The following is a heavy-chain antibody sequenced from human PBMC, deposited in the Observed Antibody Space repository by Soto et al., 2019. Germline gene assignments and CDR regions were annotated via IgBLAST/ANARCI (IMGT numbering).Heavy chain of an antibody. D-gene: IGHD2-15*01. CDR1: GGSISSYY. CDR3: ARERTPLTYCSGGSCYQGPNYFDY. Sequence: PSETLSLTCTVSGGSISSYYWSWIRQPPGKGLEWIGYIYYSGSTNYNPSLKSRVTISVDTSKNQFSLKLSSVTAADTAVYYCARERTPLTYCSGGSCYQGPNYFDYWGQGTLVTVSS. J-gene: IGHJ4*02. V-gene: IGHV4-59*01. CDR2: IYYSGST.